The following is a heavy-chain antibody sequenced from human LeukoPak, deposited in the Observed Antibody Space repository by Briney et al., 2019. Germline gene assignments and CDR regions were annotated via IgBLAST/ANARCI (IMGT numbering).Heavy chain of an antibody. V-gene: IGHV3-74*01. D-gene: IGHD3-22*01. CDR2: INSDRSIT. CDR3: AREPGGYYDSSGFLDD. CDR1: GFTFSSYW. J-gene: IGHJ4*02. Sequence: RGSLRLSCATSGFTFSSYWMHWVRQVPGRGLVWFSRINSDRSITDYADSVKGRFTIARDTAQNTLHLQMNSLRVEDTAMYYCAREPGGYYDSSGFLDDWGQGTLVTVSS.